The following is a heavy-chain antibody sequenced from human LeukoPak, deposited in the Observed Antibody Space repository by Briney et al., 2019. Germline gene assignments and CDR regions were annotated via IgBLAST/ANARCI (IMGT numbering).Heavy chain of an antibody. V-gene: IGHV3-21*01. CDR1: GFTFSSYS. D-gene: IGHD2-21*02. Sequence: GGSLRLSCAASGFTFSSYSMNWVRQAPGKGLEWVSSISSSSSYIYYADSVKGRFTISRDNAKNSLYLQMNSLRAEDTAVYYCARTCGGDCSHSDYWGQGTLVTVSS. CDR3: ARTCGGDCSHSDY. J-gene: IGHJ4*02. CDR2: ISSSSSYI.